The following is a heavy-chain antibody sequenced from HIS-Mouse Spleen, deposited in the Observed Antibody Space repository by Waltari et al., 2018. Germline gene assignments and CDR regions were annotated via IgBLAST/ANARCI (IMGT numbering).Heavy chain of an antibody. CDR2: ISYDGSNK. V-gene: IGHV3-30*18. Sequence: QVQLVESGGGVVQPGRSLRLSCAAPGFPFRSYGMHWVRQAPGKGLEWVAVISYDGSNKYYADSVKGRFTISRDNSKNTLYLQMNSLRAEDTAVYYCAKEYSSSHNWFDPWGQGTLVTVSS. J-gene: IGHJ5*02. D-gene: IGHD6-13*01. CDR1: GFPFRSYG. CDR3: AKEYSSSHNWFDP.